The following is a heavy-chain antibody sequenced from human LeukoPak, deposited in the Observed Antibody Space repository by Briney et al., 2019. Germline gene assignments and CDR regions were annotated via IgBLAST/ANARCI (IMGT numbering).Heavy chain of an antibody. CDR1: GGSISSYY. CDR3: ARAGELTSQQFDY. D-gene: IGHD1-7*01. CDR2: IYYSGST. J-gene: IGHJ4*02. Sequence: SETLSLTCTVSGGSISSYYWSWIRQPPGKGLEWIRYIYYSGSTNYNPSHKSRVTISVDTSKNQFSLKLSSVTAADTAVYYCARAGELTSQQFDYWGQGTLVTVSS. V-gene: IGHV4-59*01.